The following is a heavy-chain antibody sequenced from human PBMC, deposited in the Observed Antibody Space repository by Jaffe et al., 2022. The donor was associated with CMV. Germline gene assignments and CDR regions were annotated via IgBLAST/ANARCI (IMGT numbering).Heavy chain of an antibody. V-gene: IGHV3-49*04. CDR1: GFTFGDYA. Sequence: EVQLVESGGGLVQPGRSLRLSCTASGFTFGDYAMSWVRQAPGKGLEWVGFIRSKAYGGTTEYAASVKGRFTISRDDSKSIAYLQMNSLKTEDTAVYYCTRDQKDYYDSSGYWREPFDYWGQGTLVTVSS. D-gene: IGHD3-22*01. CDR2: IRSKAYGGTT. CDR3: TRDQKDYYDSSGYWREPFDY. J-gene: IGHJ4*02.